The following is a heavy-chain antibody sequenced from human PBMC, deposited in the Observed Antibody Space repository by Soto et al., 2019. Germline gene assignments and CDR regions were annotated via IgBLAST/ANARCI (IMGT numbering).Heavy chain of an antibody. V-gene: IGHV4-39*07. Sequence: SETLSLTCTVSGGSISSGGYYWSWIRQHPGKGLEWIGEIHHSGSTNYNPSLKSRVTISVDKSENQISLNLNSVTAADTAVYYCARHIAMSTMRGFDSWGQGTLVTVSS. CDR3: ARHIAMSTMRGFDS. D-gene: IGHD3-22*01. J-gene: IGHJ4*02. CDR1: GGSISSGGYY. CDR2: IHHSGST.